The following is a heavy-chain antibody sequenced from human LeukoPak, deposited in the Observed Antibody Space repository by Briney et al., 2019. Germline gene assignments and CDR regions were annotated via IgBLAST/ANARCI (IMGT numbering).Heavy chain of an antibody. D-gene: IGHD5-18*01. J-gene: IGHJ4*02. Sequence: GGSLRLSCAASGFTFSSYEMNWVRQAPGKGLEWVSYISSSGSTVYYADSVKGRFTISRDNAKNSLYLQMNSLRAEDTAVYYCARDISSAGYSYALFGYWGQGTLVTVSS. CDR1: GFTFSSYE. CDR3: ARDISSAGYSYALFGY. V-gene: IGHV3-48*03. CDR2: ISSSGSTV.